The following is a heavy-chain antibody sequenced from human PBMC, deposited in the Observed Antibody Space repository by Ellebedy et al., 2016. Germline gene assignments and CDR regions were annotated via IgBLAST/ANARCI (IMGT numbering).Heavy chain of an antibody. D-gene: IGHD5-18*01. J-gene: IGHJ6*02. V-gene: IGHV1-24*01. CDR2: FDPEDGET. CDR3: AAGNIGAMVYYYYGMDV. CDR1: GYSLTELS. Sequence: ASVKVSCKVSGYSLTELSMHWVRQAPGKGLEWMGGFDPEDGETIYAQKFQGRVTMTEDTSTDTAYMELSSLRSEDTAVYYCAAGNIGAMVYYYYGMDVWGQGTTVTVSS.